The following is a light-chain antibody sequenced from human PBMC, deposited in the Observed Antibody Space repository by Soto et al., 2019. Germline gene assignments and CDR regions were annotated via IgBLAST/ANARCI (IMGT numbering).Light chain of an antibody. Sequence: QSVLTQPPSVSGAPGPRVTISCTGSSSNLGAGYYVHWYQQLPGTAPKLLIYDNINRPSGVPDRFSGSKSGTSASLAITGLQAEDEADYYCQSYDSSLVFGGGTKVTVL. J-gene: IGLJ2*01. CDR2: DNI. CDR1: SSNLGAGYY. V-gene: IGLV1-40*01. CDR3: QSYDSSLV.